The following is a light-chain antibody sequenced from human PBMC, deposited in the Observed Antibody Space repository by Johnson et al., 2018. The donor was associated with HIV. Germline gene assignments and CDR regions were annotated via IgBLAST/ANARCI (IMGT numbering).Light chain of an antibody. V-gene: IGLV1-51*02. CDR3: GTWDSRLSTNYV. J-gene: IGLJ1*01. CDR2: ENN. CDR1: SSNIGNKY. Sequence: QSVLTQPPSVSAAPGQKVTISCSGSSSNIGNKYVSWYQQLPGTAPKLLIYENNKRPSGIPDRFSGSKSGTSATLGITGLQTGDEADYYCGTWDSRLSTNYVFGTGIKVTVL.